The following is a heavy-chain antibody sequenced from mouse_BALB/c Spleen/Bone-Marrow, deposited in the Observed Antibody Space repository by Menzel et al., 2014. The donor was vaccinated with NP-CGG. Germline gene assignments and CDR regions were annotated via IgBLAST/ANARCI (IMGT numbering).Heavy chain of an antibody. CDR2: ILPGSGST. D-gene: IGHD2-1*01. Sequence: VQLQQSGAELMKPGASVKISCKATGYTFSSYWIDWVKQRPGHGLEWIGEILPGSGSTNYNEKFKGKATFTADTSSNTAYMKLSSLTSEDSAVYYCAREDGNHVGFAYWGQGTLVTVSA. J-gene: IGHJ3*01. CDR1: GYTFSSYW. V-gene: IGHV1-9*01. CDR3: AREDGNHVGFAY.